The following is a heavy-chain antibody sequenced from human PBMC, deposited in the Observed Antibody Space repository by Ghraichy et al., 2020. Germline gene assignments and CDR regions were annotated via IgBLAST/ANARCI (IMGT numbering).Heavy chain of an antibody. CDR3: AKHPDLDV. Sequence: GGSLRLSCAASGFTLSNFAMHWVRQAPGKGLEWVTRLGSDGHTMHYADSVKGRFTVSRDDSKNTLYLQMNNLRAEDTALYYCAKHPDLDVWGQGTTVTVSS. V-gene: IGHV3-30*02. CDR1: GFTLSNFA. D-gene: IGHD1-14*01. CDR2: LGSDGHTM. J-gene: IGHJ6*02.